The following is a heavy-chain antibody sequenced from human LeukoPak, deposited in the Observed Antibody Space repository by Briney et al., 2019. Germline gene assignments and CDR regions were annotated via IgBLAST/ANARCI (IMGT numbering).Heavy chain of an antibody. CDR3: ARVGNYCFDS. CDR2: IYYSGNT. Sequence: PSETLSLTCTVSGGSISTYYWSWIRQPPGKGLEWIGYIYYSGNTNYNPSLKSRVTISVDTSKNQFSLKLSSVTAADMGVYYCARVGNYCFDSWGQGTLVTVSS. J-gene: IGHJ4*02. CDR1: GGSISTYY. V-gene: IGHV4-59*01. D-gene: IGHD4-23*01.